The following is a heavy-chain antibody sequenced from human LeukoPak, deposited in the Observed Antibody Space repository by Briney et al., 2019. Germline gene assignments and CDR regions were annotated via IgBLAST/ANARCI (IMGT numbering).Heavy chain of an antibody. CDR2: IYYSGST. Sequence: PSETLSLTCTVSGGSISSSSYYWGWIRQPPGKGLEWIGSIYYSGSTYYNPSLKSRVTISVDTSKNQFSLKLSSVTAADTAVYYCARDYSSSSWMEAFEIWGPGTKVTVSS. D-gene: IGHD4-11*01. V-gene: IGHV4-39*07. CDR1: GGSISSSSYY. J-gene: IGHJ3*02. CDR3: ARDYSSSSWMEAFEI.